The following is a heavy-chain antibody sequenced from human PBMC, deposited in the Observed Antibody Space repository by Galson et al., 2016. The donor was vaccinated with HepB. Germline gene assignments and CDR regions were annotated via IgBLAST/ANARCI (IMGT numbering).Heavy chain of an antibody. CDR2: ISHDGTYK. CDR3: AKDRHYGGICEY. J-gene: IGHJ4*02. V-gene: IGHV3-30-3*01. Sequence: SLRLSCAASGFTFSASTMHWVRQAPGKGLEWVSLISHDGTYKYSADSVKGRFTISRDNSKNTLYLQMDSLTAEDTAVYYCAKDRHYGGICEYWGQGTLVTVSS. CDR1: GFTFSAST. D-gene: IGHD4-23*01.